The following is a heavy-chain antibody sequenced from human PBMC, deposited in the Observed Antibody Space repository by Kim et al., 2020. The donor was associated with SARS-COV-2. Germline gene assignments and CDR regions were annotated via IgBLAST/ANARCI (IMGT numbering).Heavy chain of an antibody. D-gene: IGHD1-26*01. CDR2: IYYSGDT. V-gene: IGHV4-59*13. CDR3: AKDQTKYQLPGGWFDP. CDR1: GGSISNDY. J-gene: IGHJ5*02. Sequence: SETLSLTCTVSGGSISNDYWSWIRQSPGKGLEWIGYIYYSGDTLFNPSLKSRVTMSVDTSKNQFSLELSSVTAADTAVYYCAKDQTKYQLPGGWFDPWGQGILVTVSS.